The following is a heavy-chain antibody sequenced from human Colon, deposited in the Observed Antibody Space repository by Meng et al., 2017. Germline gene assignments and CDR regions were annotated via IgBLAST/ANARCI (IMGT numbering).Heavy chain of an antibody. CDR3: ARVDDVGYSYGGKYGMDV. Sequence: ASVKVSCKASGYNFNNYYIHWVRQAPGQGLEWMGIINPNGGSTSYAQKFKGRVTMTRDTSPSTVSMELSSLRSEDTAVYYCARVDDVGYSYGGKYGMDVWGQGNMV. CDR1: GYNFNNYY. CDR2: INPNGGST. J-gene: IGHJ6*02. D-gene: IGHD5-18*01. V-gene: IGHV1-46*02.